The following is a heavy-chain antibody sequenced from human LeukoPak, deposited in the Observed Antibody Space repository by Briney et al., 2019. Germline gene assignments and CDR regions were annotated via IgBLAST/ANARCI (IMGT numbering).Heavy chain of an antibody. V-gene: IGHV1-69*13. D-gene: IGHD6-13*01. CDR1: GYTFTSYG. CDR2: IIPIFGTA. Sequence: ASVKVSCKASGYTFTSYGISWVRQAPGQGLEWMGGIIPIFGTANYAQKFQGRVTITADESTSTAYMELSSLRSEDTAVYYCARSYSSSWPNWFDPWGQGTLVTVSS. J-gene: IGHJ5*02. CDR3: ARSYSSSWPNWFDP.